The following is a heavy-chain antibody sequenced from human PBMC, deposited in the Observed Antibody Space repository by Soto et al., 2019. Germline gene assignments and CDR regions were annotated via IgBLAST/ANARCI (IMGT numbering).Heavy chain of an antibody. CDR1: GFTFSSYS. Sequence: EVQLVASGGGLVQPGGSLRLSCAASGFTFSSYSMNWVRQAPGKGLEWVSYISSSSSTIYYADSVKGRFTISRDNAKNSLYLQMHSLRAEDTAVYYCAPHSGYYDYWGQGTLVTVSS. D-gene: IGHD3-22*01. J-gene: IGHJ4*02. V-gene: IGHV3-48*01. CDR2: ISSSSSTI. CDR3: APHSGYYDY.